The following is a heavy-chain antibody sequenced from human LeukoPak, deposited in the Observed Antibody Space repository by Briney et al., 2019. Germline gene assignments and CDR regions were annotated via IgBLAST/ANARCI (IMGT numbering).Heavy chain of an antibody. D-gene: IGHD6-13*01. Sequence: SETLSLTCAVSGYSITSGYFWGWIRQPPGKGLEWVGSIYHSATTYSNPSLRSRVTISGDTSKNQFSLKLSSVTAADTAVYYCARGFIGANIDALDIWGQGTMVIVSS. CDR1: GYSITSGYF. CDR2: IYHSATT. CDR3: ARGFIGANIDALDI. J-gene: IGHJ3*02. V-gene: IGHV4-38-2*01.